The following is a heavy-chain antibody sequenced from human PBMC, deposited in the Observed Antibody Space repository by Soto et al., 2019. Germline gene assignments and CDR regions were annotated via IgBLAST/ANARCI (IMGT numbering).Heavy chain of an antibody. D-gene: IGHD1-26*01. V-gene: IGHV2-70*01. CDR3: ARIPSTSPWEYGMDV. Sequence: VSGPTLVNPTRTLTLTCTFSGFSLSTSGMCVSWIRQPPGKALEWLAVIEWDDDKYYSTSLKTRLTISKDTSKNLVVLTMTNMDPVDTATYYCARIPSTSPWEYGMDVWGQGTSVTVSS. CDR2: IEWDDDK. CDR1: GFSLSTSGMC. J-gene: IGHJ6*02.